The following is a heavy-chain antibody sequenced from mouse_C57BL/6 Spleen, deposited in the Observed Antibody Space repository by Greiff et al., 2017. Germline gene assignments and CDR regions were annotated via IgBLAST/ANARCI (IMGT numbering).Heavy chain of an antibody. Sequence: QVQLKESGPELVKPGASVKISCKASGYAFSSSWMNWVKQRPGKGLEWIGRIYPGDGDTNYNGKFKGKATLTADKSSSTAYMQLSSLTSEDSAVYFCARKDYFDYWDQGTTLTVSS. CDR3: ARKDYFDY. V-gene: IGHV1-82*01. CDR2: IYPGDGDT. CDR1: GYAFSSSW. J-gene: IGHJ2*01.